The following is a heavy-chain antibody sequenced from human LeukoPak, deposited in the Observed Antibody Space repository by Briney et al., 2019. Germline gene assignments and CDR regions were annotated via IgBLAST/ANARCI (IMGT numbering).Heavy chain of an antibody. Sequence: GGSLRLSCAASGFTFSSYAMHWVRQAPGKGLEWVAVIPYDGSNKYYADSVKGRFTISRDNSKNTLYLQMNSLRAEDTAVYYCARDRTIFGVVIAYYFDYWGQGTLVTVSS. CDR3: ARDRTIFGVVIAYYFDY. J-gene: IGHJ4*02. CDR1: GFTFSSYA. CDR2: IPYDGSNK. D-gene: IGHD3-3*01. V-gene: IGHV3-30-3*01.